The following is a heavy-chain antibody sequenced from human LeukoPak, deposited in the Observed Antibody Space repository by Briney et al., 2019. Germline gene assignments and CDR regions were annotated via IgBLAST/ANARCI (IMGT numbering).Heavy chain of an antibody. CDR2: IRYDGSNK. Sequence: GGSLRLSCAASGFTFSSYGMHWVRQAPGKGLEWVAFIRYDGSNKYYADSEKGRFTICRDNSKNTLYLQMNSLRAEDTAVYYCAKAEMEYYYDSSGPYYFDYWGQGTLVTVSS. J-gene: IGHJ4*02. V-gene: IGHV3-30*02. D-gene: IGHD3-22*01. CDR3: AKAEMEYYYDSSGPYYFDY. CDR1: GFTFSSYG.